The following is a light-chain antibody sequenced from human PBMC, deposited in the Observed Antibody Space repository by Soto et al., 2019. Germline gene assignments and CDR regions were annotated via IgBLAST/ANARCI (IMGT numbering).Light chain of an antibody. CDR2: EVS. CDR1: SSDVGGYKF. Sequence: QSVLTQPASVSGSPGQSITISCTGTSSDVGGYKFVSWYQQHPGKAPKLIIYEVSNRPSGVSNRFSGSKSGNAASLTISGLQAEDEADYYCSSYAGSNNLVFGGGTKLTVL. V-gene: IGLV2-14*01. CDR3: SSYAGSNNLV. J-gene: IGLJ2*01.